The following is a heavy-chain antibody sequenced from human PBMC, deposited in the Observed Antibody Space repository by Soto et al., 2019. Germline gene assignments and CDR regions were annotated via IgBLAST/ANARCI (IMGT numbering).Heavy chain of an antibody. CDR1: GFTFSSYA. D-gene: IGHD2-2*02. V-gene: IGHV3-64D*06. CDR2: ISSNGGST. J-gene: IGHJ6*02. CDR3: VKFGGGGRYCSSTSCYSRGTPYYYGMDV. Sequence: GSLRLSCSASGFTFSSYAMHWVRQAPGKGLEYVSAISSNGGSTYYADSVKGRFTIARGNSKNTLYLQMSSLRAEDTAVYYCVKFGGGGRYCSSTSCYSRGTPYYYGMDVWGQGTTVTVSS.